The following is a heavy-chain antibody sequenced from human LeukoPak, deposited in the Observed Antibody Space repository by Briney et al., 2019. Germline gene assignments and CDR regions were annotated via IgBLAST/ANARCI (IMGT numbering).Heavy chain of an antibody. Sequence: ASVKVSCKASGYMFTIYGISWVRQAPGQGLEWMGWINPNSGGTNYAQKFQGRVTMTRDTSISTAYMELSRLRSDDTAVYYCASIAAAFDYWGQGTLVTVSS. CDR3: ASIAAAFDY. V-gene: IGHV1-2*02. CDR1: GYMFTIYG. J-gene: IGHJ4*02. CDR2: INPNSGGT. D-gene: IGHD6-13*01.